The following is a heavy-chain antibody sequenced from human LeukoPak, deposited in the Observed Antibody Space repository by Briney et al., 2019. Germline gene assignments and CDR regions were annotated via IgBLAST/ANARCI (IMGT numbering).Heavy chain of an antibody. CDR2: IYPGDSDT. Sequence: GESLKISCKGSGYSFTSYWIGWVRQMPGKGLEWMGIIYPGDSDTRYSPSFQGQVTISADKSISTAYLQRSSLKASDTAMYYCARLHYGDPDTDAFDIWGQGTMVTVSS. D-gene: IGHD4-17*01. J-gene: IGHJ3*02. V-gene: IGHV5-51*01. CDR3: ARLHYGDPDTDAFDI. CDR1: GYSFTSYW.